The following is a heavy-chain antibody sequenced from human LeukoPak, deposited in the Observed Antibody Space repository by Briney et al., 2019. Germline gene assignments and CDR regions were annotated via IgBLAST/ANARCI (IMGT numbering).Heavy chain of an antibody. V-gene: IGHV4-59*01. J-gene: IGHJ6*03. CDR1: GGSSSSYY. Sequence: SETLSLTCTVSGGSSSSYYWRWIRQPPGKGLEWIVYIHFSGSTDYNPSLKSRVTILVDTSKNQFSLKLSSVTAADTAVYYCARGPSITMVRGGQWYYYMDVWGKGTTVTISS. CDR3: ARGPSITMVRGGQWYYYMDV. D-gene: IGHD3-10*01. CDR2: IHFSGST.